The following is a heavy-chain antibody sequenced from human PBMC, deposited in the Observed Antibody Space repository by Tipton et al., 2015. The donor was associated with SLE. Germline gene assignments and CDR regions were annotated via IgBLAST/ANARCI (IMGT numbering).Heavy chain of an antibody. CDR1: GGSIGPYY. J-gene: IGHJ4*02. D-gene: IGHD1-20*01. CDR3: ARLTASWAYYFES. Sequence: TLSLTCTVSGGSIGPYYWHWIRQSPGKALEWIGYIYFDGNSNGRGNYNPSLKSRVTMSVDPSKMQFSLKMTSVTAADTAVYYCARLTASWAYYFESWGQGTLVTVSS. CDR2: IYFDGNS. V-gene: IGHV4-4*08.